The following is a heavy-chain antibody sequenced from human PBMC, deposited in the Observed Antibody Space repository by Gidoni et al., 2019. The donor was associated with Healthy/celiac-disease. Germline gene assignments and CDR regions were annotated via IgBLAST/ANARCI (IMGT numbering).Heavy chain of an antibody. CDR1: GFTFDDYA. D-gene: IGHD5-18*01. CDR2: ISWNSGSI. Sequence: VQLVESGGGLVQPGRSLRLSCASSGFTFDDYAMHWVRQAPGKGMEWVSGISWNSGSIGYAESVKGRFTISRDNAKNSLYLQMNSLRAEDTALYYCAKDLLSWDTAMVNYYYGMDVWGQGTTVTVSS. J-gene: IGHJ6*02. CDR3: AKDLLSWDTAMVNYYYGMDV. V-gene: IGHV3-9*01.